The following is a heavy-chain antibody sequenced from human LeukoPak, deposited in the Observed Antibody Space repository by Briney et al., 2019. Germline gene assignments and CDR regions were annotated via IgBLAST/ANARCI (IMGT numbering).Heavy chain of an antibody. D-gene: IGHD5-18*01. Sequence: ASVKVSCKASGYTLTSFSISWVRQAPGHGLEWMGWISAYNGYKDYAQKLQGRVTMTTDTSTTTAYMELRSLRSDDTAVYYCARGGYSYGYMGYFDYWGQGTLVTVSS. CDR1: GYTLTSFS. V-gene: IGHV1-18*01. J-gene: IGHJ4*02. CDR2: ISAYNGYK. CDR3: ARGGYSYGYMGYFDY.